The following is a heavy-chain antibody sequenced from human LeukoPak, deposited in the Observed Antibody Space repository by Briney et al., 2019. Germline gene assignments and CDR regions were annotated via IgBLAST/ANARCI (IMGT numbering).Heavy chain of an antibody. CDR2: ISGSGGST. J-gene: IGHJ4*02. V-gene: IGHV3-23*01. Sequence: GGSLRLSCAASGFTFSNYAMNWVRQAPGKGLEWVSGISGSGGSTYYADSVKGRFTISRDNSKNTLYLQMNSLSAEDTAVYFCAKCFFPGSGWYDYYFDYWGQGTLVTVSS. CDR1: GFTFSNYA. D-gene: IGHD6-19*01. CDR3: AKCFFPGSGWYDYYFDY.